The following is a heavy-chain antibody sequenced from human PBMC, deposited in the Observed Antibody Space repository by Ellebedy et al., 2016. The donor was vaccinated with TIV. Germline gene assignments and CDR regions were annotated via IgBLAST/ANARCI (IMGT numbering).Heavy chain of an antibody. CDR1: GYTFTGYY. V-gene: IGHV1-2*02. Sequence: ASVKVSXKASGYTFTGYYMHWVRQAPGQGLEWMGWINPNSGGTNYAQKFQGRVTMTRDTSISTAYMELSSLRSDDTAVYYCARFPDTIVVVPAFDYWGQGTLVTVSS. CDR2: INPNSGGT. CDR3: ARFPDTIVVVPAFDY. D-gene: IGHD2-2*01. J-gene: IGHJ4*02.